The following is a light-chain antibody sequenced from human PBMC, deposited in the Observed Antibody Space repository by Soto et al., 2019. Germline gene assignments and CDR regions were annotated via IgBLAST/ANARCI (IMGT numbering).Light chain of an antibody. CDR2: EVG. CDR3: SSYTTSNTYV. V-gene: IGLV2-14*01. J-gene: IGLJ1*01. CDR1: SSDVGGYNY. Sequence: QSVLTQPASVSGYAGQSITISCTGRSSDVGGYNYVSWYQQHPGKAPKFMIYEVGRRPSGVSNRFSGSKSGNTASLTVSGLQAEDEADYYCSSYTTSNTYVFGTGTKVTVL.